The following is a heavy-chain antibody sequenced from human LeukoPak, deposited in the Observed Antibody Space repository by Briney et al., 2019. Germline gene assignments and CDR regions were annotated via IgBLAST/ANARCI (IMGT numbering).Heavy chain of an antibody. J-gene: IGHJ4*02. CDR3: ARGSLEMATILYYFDY. CDR1: GFTFSSYG. D-gene: IGHD5-24*01. CDR2: IRYDGSNK. V-gene: IGHV3-33*01. Sequence: PGGSLRLSCAASGFTFSSYGMHWVRQAPGKGLEWVAVIRYDGSNKYCADSVKGRFTISRDNSKNTLYLQMNSLRAEDTAVYYCARGSLEMATILYYFDYWGQGTLVTVSS.